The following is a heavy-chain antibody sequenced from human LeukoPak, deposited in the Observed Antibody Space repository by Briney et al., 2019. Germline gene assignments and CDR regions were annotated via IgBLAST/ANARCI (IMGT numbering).Heavy chain of an antibody. CDR3: AKDLHGDYTLDY. D-gene: IGHD4-17*01. CDR2: IHYDGSNK. J-gene: IGHJ4*02. Sequence: PGGSLRLSCAASGFTFSRYAMHWVRQAPGKGLEWVAFIHYDGSNKHYADSVKGRLTISRDNSKNTLYLQMNSLRTEDTTVYYCAKDLHGDYTLDYWGQGTLVTVSS. V-gene: IGHV3-30*02. CDR1: GFTFSRYA.